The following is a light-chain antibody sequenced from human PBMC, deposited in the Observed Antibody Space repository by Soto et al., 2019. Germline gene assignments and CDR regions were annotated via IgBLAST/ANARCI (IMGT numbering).Light chain of an antibody. J-gene: IGLJ3*02. CDR3: AAWDDSLNGVV. V-gene: IGLV1-44*01. CDR2: NNN. CDR1: SSHIGSTT. Sequence: QSVLTQPPSASGTPGQRVTIACSGCSSHIGSTTVKWYQQLPGTAPKLLIYNNNQRPSGVPDRFSGSKSGTSASLAISGLQAEDEADYYCAAWDDSLNGVVFGGGTKLTVL.